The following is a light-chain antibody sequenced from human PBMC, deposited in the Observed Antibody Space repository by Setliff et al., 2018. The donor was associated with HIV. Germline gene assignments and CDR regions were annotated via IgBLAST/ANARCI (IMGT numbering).Light chain of an antibody. J-gene: IGLJ1*01. CDR3: SSYAITNTLP. Sequence: QSVLTQPASVSGSPGQSITISCTGTSRDVGGYNYVSWYQQHPGKAPKLIIYEVTNRPSGVSSRFSGSKSGNTASLTISGLQTEDEADYYCSSYAITNTLPFGTGTKVTVL. CDR2: EVT. CDR1: SRDVGGYNY. V-gene: IGLV2-14*01.